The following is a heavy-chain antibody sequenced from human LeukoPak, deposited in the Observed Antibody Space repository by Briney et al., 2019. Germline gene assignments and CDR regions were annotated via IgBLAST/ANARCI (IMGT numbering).Heavy chain of an antibody. V-gene: IGHV1-18*01. Sequence: GASVKVSCKASGYTFSSYGITWVRQAPGQGLQWMGWISGYEGNRKYAQKFQGRVTMTTDTSTNTAYMELRSLRSDDTAVYYCARGWGSYSDYWGQGTLVTVSS. CDR3: ARGWGSYSDY. D-gene: IGHD3-16*01. J-gene: IGHJ4*02. CDR1: GYTFSSYG. CDR2: ISGYEGNR.